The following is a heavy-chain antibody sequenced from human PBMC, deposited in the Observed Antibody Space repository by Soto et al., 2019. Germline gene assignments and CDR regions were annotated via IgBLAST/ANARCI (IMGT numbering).Heavy chain of an antibody. V-gene: IGHV3-15*07. J-gene: IGHJ5*01. CDR2: IKSKANGETT. D-gene: IGHD2-15*01. Sequence: GGSLRLSCAASGFTFSNAWMNWVRQAPGKGLEWVGRIKSKANGETTDYAAPVKGRFTISRDDSKDTVYLQMNSLKTEDTAVYFCTTEGHRYSWRHGTLVTVSS. CDR3: TTEGHRYS. CDR1: GFTFSNAW.